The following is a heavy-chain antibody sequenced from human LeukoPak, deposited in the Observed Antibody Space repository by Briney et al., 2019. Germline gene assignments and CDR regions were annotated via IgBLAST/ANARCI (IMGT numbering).Heavy chain of an antibody. J-gene: IGHJ4*02. Sequence: PSETLSLTCTVSGASIISGGYYWSWVRQHPGKGLEWIGYIYYTGSTYYNPSLKNRLTISIDTSKSQFSLKLTSVTAADTAVYYCARDPIAYCGADCYSDWGQGTLVTVSS. CDR2: IYYTGST. D-gene: IGHD2-21*02. CDR1: GASIISGGYY. V-gene: IGHV4-31*03. CDR3: ARDPIAYCGADCYSD.